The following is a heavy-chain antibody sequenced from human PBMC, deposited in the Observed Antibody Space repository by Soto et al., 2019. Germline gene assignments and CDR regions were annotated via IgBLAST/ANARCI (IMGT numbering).Heavy chain of an antibody. V-gene: IGHV4-31*03. CDR2: IYYSGST. J-gene: IGHJ5*02. CDR1: DGSICRGCSY. Sequence: SETLSLTRTVCDGSICRGCSYWSWIRQHPGKGLEWIGYIYYSGSTYYNPSLKSRVTISVDTSKNQFSLKLSSVTAADTAVYYRARAPTPWGQGTLVTVSA. CDR3: ARAPTP.